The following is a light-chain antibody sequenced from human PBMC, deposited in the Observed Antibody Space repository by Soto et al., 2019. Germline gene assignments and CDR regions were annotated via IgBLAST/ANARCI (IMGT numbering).Light chain of an antibody. CDR3: QKYNSAPYT. J-gene: IGKJ3*01. CDR1: QDISKY. Sequence: DIPMTQSPSSLSASVGDRVTITCRASQDISKYLAWYQQKPGKGPNLLIHTASTLQSGVPSRFSGSGFGTHFTLTISSLQPEDVATYYCQKYNSAPYTFGPGTKVDIK. V-gene: IGKV1-27*01. CDR2: TAS.